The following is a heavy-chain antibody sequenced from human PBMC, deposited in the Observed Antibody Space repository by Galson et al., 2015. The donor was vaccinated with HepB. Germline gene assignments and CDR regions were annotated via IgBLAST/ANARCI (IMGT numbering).Heavy chain of an antibody. J-gene: IGHJ6*02. D-gene: IGHD3-10*01. CDR1: EFIPCMYW. Sequence: SLRLSCAASEFIPCMYWMNWVRQAPGKGLEWVANIKEDGSEKNYVDSVKGRFTIARDNAKNSLYLQMNSLRAEDTAVYYCARVKRGEWYSFYYYGMDVWGRGTTVTVSS. V-gene: IGHV3-7*05. CDR3: ARVKRGEWYSFYYYGMDV. CDR2: IKEDGSEK.